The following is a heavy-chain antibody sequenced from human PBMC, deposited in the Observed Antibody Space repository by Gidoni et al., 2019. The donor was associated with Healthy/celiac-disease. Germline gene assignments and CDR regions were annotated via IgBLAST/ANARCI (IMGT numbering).Heavy chain of an antibody. CDR1: GFPFSSSG. V-gene: IGHV3-33*01. D-gene: IGHD5-18*01. CDR2: IWYDGSNK. CDR3: ARAKKKYVDTAMVPIDY. Sequence: QVQLVESGGGVVQPGRSLRLPCAAAGFPFSSSGVHWFRQAPGKGLEWVAVIWYDGSNKYDADAVKGRFTISRENSKNTLYLQMNSLRAEETAVYYCARAKKKYVDTAMVPIDYWGQGTLVTVSS. J-gene: IGHJ4*02.